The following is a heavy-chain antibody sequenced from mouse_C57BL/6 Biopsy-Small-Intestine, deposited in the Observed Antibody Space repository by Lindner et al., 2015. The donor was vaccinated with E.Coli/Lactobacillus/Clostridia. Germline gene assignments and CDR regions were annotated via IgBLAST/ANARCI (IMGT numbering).Heavy chain of an antibody. V-gene: IGHV1-81*01. Sequence: SVKVSCKASGGTFSSYAISWVRQAPGQGLEWMGGIIPIFGTANYAQKFQGGVTITADESTSTAYMELSSLRSEDMAVYYCASRPRYSSSWYGNYYYGMDVWGQGTTVTVSS. J-gene: IGHJ1*01. CDR2: IIPIFGTA. CDR1: GGTFSSYA. D-gene: IGHD2-10*02. CDR3: ASRPRYSSSWYGNYYYGMDV.